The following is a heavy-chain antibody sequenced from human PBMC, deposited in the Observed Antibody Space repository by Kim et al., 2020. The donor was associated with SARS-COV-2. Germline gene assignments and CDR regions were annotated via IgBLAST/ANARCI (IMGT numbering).Heavy chain of an antibody. CDR1: GGTFSQYG. V-gene: IGHV1-69*13. Sequence: SVKVSSKASGGTFSQYGISWVRQAPGQGLEWMGAIIPIFGTTHYAPKFQGRVTITADEFTNTANMELTSLTSGDTAVYYCARDRGSLSGMDVWGQGTTVTVTS. J-gene: IGHJ6*02. D-gene: IGHD2-15*01. CDR2: IIPIFGTT. CDR3: ARDRGSLSGMDV.